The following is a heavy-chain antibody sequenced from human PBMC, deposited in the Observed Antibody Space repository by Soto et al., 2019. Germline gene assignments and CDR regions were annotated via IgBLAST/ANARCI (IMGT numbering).Heavy chain of an antibody. CDR3: AGFVVVPAAREAFDI. D-gene: IGHD2-2*01. CDR1: GFTFSSYW. CDR2: IKQDGSEK. Sequence: GGSLRLSCAASGFTFSSYWMSWVRQAPGKGLEWVANIKQDGSEKYYVDSVKGRFTISRDNAKNSLYLQMNSLRAEDTAVYYCAGFVVVPAAREAFDIWGQGTMVTVSS. J-gene: IGHJ3*02. V-gene: IGHV3-7*01.